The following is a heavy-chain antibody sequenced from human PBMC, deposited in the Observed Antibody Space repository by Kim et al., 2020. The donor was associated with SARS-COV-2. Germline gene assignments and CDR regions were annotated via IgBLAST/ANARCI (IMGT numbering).Heavy chain of an antibody. CDR2: M. CDR3: ARERMASISLDY. V-gene: IGHV3-21*01. J-gene: IGHJ4*02. D-gene: IGHD2-15*01. Sequence: MYYSDSVKGRFSISRDNAKSSLSLQMNSLRAEDTAVYYCARERMASISLDYWGQGTLVTVSS.